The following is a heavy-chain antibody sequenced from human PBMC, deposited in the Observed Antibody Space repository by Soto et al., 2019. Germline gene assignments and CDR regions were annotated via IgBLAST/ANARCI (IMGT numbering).Heavy chain of an antibody. CDR2: IDNTGSSA. CDR3: ETLNVYDY. CDR1: GFPFSSHW. J-gene: IGHJ4*02. D-gene: IGHD2-8*01. Sequence: EVRLVESGGGLVQPGGSLRLSCAASGFPFSSHWLQWVRQVPGRGLVWVSRIDNTGSSAIYADSVRGRFTVSRDNAKDTLYLHMNSMRAEDTAVYYCETLNVYDYWGQGTLVTVSS. V-gene: IGHV3-74*01.